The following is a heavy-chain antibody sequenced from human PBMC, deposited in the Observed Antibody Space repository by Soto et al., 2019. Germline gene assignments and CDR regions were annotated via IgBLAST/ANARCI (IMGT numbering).Heavy chain of an antibody. CDR1: GGSMTHYY. CDR2: IFYKGDT. CDR3: ARAPRWQQPSDY. Sequence: SETLSLTCTVSGGSMTHYYWSWIRQPPGPGLEWIGHIFYKGDTYYNPSLKSRVTISLDTSENQFSLTLSSVTTADTAVYYCARAPRWQQPSDYWGQGALVTVSS. V-gene: IGHV4-59*01. D-gene: IGHD6-13*01. J-gene: IGHJ4*02.